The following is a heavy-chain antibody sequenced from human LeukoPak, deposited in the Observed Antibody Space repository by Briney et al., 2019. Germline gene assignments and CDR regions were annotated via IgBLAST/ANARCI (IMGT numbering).Heavy chain of an antibody. CDR3: AKNQNGFLEWLLGNRYYYYGMDV. D-gene: IGHD3-3*01. J-gene: IGHJ6*02. Sequence: PGGSLRLSCAASGFTFSSYAMSWVRQAPGKGLEWVSAISGSGGSTYYADSVKGRFTISRDNSKNTLYLQMNSLRAEDMAVYYCAKNQNGFLEWLLGNRYYYYGMDVWGQGTTVTVSS. CDR2: ISGSGGST. CDR1: GFTFSSYA. V-gene: IGHV3-23*01.